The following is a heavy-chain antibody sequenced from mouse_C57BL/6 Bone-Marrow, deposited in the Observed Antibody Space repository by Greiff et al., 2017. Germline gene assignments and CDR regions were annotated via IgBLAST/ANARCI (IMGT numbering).Heavy chain of an antibody. D-gene: IGHD1-1*01. CDR2: ILPGSGST. Sequence: QVQLKQSGAELMKPGASVKLSCKATGYTFTGYWIEWVKQRPGHGLEWIGEILPGSGSTNYNEKFKGKATFTADTSSNTAYMQLSSLTTEDSAIYYCERSPDYYGSSVFYFDYWGQGTTLTVSS. V-gene: IGHV1-9*01. CDR1: GYTFTGYW. J-gene: IGHJ2*01. CDR3: ERSPDYYGSSVFYFDY.